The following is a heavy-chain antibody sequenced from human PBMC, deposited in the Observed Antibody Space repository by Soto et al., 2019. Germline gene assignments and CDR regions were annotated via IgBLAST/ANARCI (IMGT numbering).Heavy chain of an antibody. CDR2: IKKQADGGPT. CDR3: TTVPSSYVYWYFDL. CDR1: GFTFNNAC. J-gene: IGHJ2*01. D-gene: IGHD5-18*01. V-gene: IGHV3-15*01. Sequence: GGALRLSCAASGFTFNNACLSWVRQAPGRGLEWVGRIKKQADGGPTDYATPVKGRFTISRDDSKDTLYLLMTSLKVEATGMYYCTTVPSSYVYWYFDLCGRGTLVTVSS.